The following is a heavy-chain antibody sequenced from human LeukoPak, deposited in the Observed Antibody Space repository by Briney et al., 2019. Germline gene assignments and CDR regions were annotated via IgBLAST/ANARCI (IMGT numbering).Heavy chain of an antibody. V-gene: IGHV4-61*08. J-gene: IGHJ4*02. CDR1: GDSISSGDYS. Sequence: SETLSLTCAVSGDSISSGDYSWSWIRQPSGKGLEWIGYIYYSGSTNYNPSLKSRVTISVDTSKNQFSLKLSSVTAADTAVYYCARSLTTVTNSFDYWGQGTLVTVSS. CDR2: IYYSGST. CDR3: ARSLTTVTNSFDY. D-gene: IGHD4-17*01.